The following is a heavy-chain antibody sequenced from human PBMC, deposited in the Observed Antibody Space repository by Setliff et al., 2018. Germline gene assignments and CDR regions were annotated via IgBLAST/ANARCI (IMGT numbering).Heavy chain of an antibody. J-gene: IGHJ3*01. CDR1: GGSFSGYY. D-gene: IGHD1-26*01. CDR3: TSVLNSVSDAFDV. V-gene: IGHV4-34*01. Sequence: PSETLSLTCAVYGGSFSGYYWSWIRQPPGKGLEWIGEINHSGSTNYNPSLGSRATISFDSSKIELSLKLASVTAADTAVYYCTSVLNSVSDAFDVWGQGTVVTVSS. CDR2: INHSGST.